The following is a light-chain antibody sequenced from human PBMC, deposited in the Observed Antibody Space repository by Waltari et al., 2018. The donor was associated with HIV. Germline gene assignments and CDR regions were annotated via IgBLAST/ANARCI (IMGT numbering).Light chain of an antibody. J-gene: IGLJ2*01. V-gene: IGLV3-1*01. CDR1: KLGDKY. CDR3: CSYAGSYTFDVV. Sequence: SYELTQPPSVSVSPGQTASIPCSGDKLGDKYACWYQQKPGQSPVLVIYQDTKRPSGIPERFSGSNSGNTATLTISGTQAMDEADYYCCSYAGSYTFDVVFGGGTKLTVL. CDR2: QDT.